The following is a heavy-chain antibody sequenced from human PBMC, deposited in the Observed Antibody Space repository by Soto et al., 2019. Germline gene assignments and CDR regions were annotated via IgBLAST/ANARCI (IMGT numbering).Heavy chain of an antibody. V-gene: IGHV1-69*12. D-gene: IGHD6-19*01. CDR1: GGTFSSYA. Sequence: QVQLVQSGAEVKKPGSSVKVSCKASGGTFSSYAISWVRQAPGQGLEWMGGIIPIFGTANYAQKFQGRVTITADESTSTVYVEMSSLRSEDTAVDYCAGESSGFDAFDIGGQGTMVTVSS. CDR3: AGESSGFDAFDI. CDR2: IIPIFGTA. J-gene: IGHJ3*02.